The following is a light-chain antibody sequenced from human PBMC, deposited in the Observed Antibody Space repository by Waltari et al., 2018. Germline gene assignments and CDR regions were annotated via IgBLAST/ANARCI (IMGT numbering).Light chain of an antibody. CDR2: DDG. V-gene: IGLV1-40*01. Sequence: QSVLTQPPSVSGAPGQRVTISCTGSSSNIGSPYNVHWYQQVPGRAPKLLIYDDGPGPAGVPDRFSGSKSGTSASLAITGLQAEDEAEYFCQSYDSGLNGLFFGGGTKVTVL. CDR1: SSNIGSPYN. CDR3: QSYDSGLNGLF. J-gene: IGLJ2*01.